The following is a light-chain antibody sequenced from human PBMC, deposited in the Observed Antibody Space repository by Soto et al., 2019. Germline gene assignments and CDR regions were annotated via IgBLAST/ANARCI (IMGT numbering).Light chain of an antibody. CDR2: AAS. J-gene: IGKJ4*01. CDR1: QSVSSH. Sequence: DIQITQSPSSLSASVGDRVTITCRASQSVSSHLNWYQQKPGKAPKLLIYAASSLQSGVPSRFSGSGSGTDFTLTISSLQPEDFATYSCQNRHSTPLNCGGGNKGAIK. V-gene: IGKV1-39*01. CDR3: QNRHSTPLN.